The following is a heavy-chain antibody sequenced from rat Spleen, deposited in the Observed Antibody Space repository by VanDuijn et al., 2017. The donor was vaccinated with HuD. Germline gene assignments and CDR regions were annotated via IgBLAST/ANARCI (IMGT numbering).Heavy chain of an antibody. D-gene: IGHD1-4*01. CDR1: GFTFSHYD. Sequence: EVQLVETGGGLVQPGRSLKLSCAASGFTFSHYDMAWVRQAPKKGLEWVATISYDGSSTYYRDSVKGRFTISRDNAKSTLYLQMDSLRSEDTATYYCATAGSRVSRFAYWGQGTLVTVSS. J-gene: IGHJ3*01. V-gene: IGHV5-7*01. CDR3: ATAGSRVSRFAY. CDR2: ISYDGSST.